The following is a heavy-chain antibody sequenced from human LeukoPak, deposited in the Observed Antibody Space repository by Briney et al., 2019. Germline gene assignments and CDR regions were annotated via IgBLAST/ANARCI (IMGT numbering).Heavy chain of an antibody. CDR2: IYYSGST. V-gene: IGHV4-61*01. CDR1: GPSVSSGSYY. CDR3: ARDRMGLGDYDAFDI. Sequence: SETLSLTCTVSGPSVSSGSYYWSWLRQPPGKGLEWIGYIYYSGSTNYNPSLKSRVTISVDTSKNQFSLKLSSVTAADTAVYYCARDRMGLGDYDAFDIWGQGTMVTVSS. D-gene: IGHD4-17*01. J-gene: IGHJ3*02.